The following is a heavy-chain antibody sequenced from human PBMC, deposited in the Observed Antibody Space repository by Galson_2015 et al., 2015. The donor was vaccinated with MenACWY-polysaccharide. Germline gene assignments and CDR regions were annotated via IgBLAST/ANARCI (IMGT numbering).Heavy chain of an antibody. V-gene: IGHV3-13*01. Sequence: SLRLSCAASGSTFSSFDMHWVRHVIGKGLEWVAAIGTGGDTYYSGSVKGRFTISRENAKNSLYLQMNSLRAGDTAVYYCAREFTGDGSSWYYWYFDLWGRGPLVPVSS. J-gene: IGHJ2*01. CDR2: IGTGGDT. CDR1: GSTFSSFD. D-gene: IGHD6-13*01. CDR3: AREFTGDGSSWYYWYFDL.